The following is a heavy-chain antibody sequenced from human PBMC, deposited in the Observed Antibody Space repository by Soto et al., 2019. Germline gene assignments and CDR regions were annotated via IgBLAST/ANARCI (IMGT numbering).Heavy chain of an antibody. V-gene: IGHV3-30*18. CDR1: AFTFSSYG. J-gene: IGHJ6*02. Sequence: PGGSLRLSCAASAFTFSSYGMHWVRQAPGKGLEWVAVISYDGRNKYYADSVKGRFTIYRDNSKNTQSLQMNGLRAEDTAVYYCAKDLHSGYELRYYGMDVWGQGTTVTVSS. CDR3: AKDLHSGYELRYYGMDV. D-gene: IGHD5-12*01. CDR2: ISYDGRNK.